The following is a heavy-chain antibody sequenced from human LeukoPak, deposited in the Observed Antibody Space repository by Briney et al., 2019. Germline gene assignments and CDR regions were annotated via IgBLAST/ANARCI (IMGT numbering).Heavy chain of an antibody. D-gene: IGHD2/OR15-2a*01. J-gene: IGHJ2*01. CDR3: ARAFQARYFDL. V-gene: IGHV4-39*01. CDR1: GGSITTSSYY. Sequence: PSETLSLTCTVSGGSITTSSYYWGWIRQPPGKGLEWIGIIYYSGSTYYNPSLKGRVTISVDTSKNQFSLKLSSVTAADMAVYYCARAFQARYFDLWGRGTLVTVSS. CDR2: IYYSGST.